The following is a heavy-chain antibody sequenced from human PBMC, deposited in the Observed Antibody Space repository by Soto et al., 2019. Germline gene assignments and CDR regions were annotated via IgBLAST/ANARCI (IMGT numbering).Heavy chain of an antibody. CDR1: GYTFTSYG. CDR2: ISAYNGNT. D-gene: IGHD2-21*02. V-gene: IGHV1-18*01. Sequence: ASVKVSCKASGYTFTSYGISWVRQAPGQGLEWMGWISAYNGNTNYAQKLQGRVTMTTDTSTSTAYMELRSLRSDDTAVYYCARVGLRHIVVVTAIRAFDYWGQGTLVTVSS. CDR3: ARVGLRHIVVVTAIRAFDY. J-gene: IGHJ4*02.